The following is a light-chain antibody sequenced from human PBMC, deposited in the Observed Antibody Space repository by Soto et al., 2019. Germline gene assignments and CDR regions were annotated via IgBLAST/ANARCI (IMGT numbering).Light chain of an antibody. Sequence: DIQMTQSPSTLSASVGDGVTITWRASQSISGWLAWYQQKPGKAPKLLIYDASSLESGVPSRFSGSGSGTEFTLTISSLQPDDFATYYCQQYNSYPWTFGQGTKVDIK. V-gene: IGKV1-5*01. CDR2: DAS. CDR3: QQYNSYPWT. J-gene: IGKJ1*01. CDR1: QSISGW.